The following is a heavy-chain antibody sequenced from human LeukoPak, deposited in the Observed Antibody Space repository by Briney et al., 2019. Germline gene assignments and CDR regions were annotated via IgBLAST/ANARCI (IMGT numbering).Heavy chain of an antibody. Sequence: AGGPLRLSCAASGFTFSSYAMSWVRQAPGKGLEWVSAISGSGGSTYYADSVKGRFTISRDNSKNTLYLQMNSLRAEDTAVYYCATHSGYDSGRRYYFDYWGQGTLVTVPS. CDR3: ATHSGYDSGRRYYFDY. J-gene: IGHJ4*02. V-gene: IGHV3-23*01. D-gene: IGHD5-12*01. CDR1: GFTFSSYA. CDR2: ISGSGGST.